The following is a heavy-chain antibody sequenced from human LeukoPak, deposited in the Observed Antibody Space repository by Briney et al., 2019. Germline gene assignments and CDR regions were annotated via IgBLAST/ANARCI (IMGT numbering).Heavy chain of an antibody. D-gene: IGHD6-6*01. V-gene: IGHV3-64D*09. Sequence: GGSLRLSCSASGFTFSNYAMTWVRQAPGKGLEYVSAINSNGGITFYADSMKGRFTISRDDSKNTLYLQLSSLRAEDTAIYYCVKGVAARLDYWGQGTLVTVSS. J-gene: IGHJ4*02. CDR3: VKGVAARLDY. CDR1: GFTFSNYA. CDR2: INSNGGIT.